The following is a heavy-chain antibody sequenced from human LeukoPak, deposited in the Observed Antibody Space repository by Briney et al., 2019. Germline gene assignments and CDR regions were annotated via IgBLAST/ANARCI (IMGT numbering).Heavy chain of an antibody. CDR3: ASEESGELPTL. D-gene: IGHD1-26*01. Sequence: ASVKVSCKASGYTFTSYGISWVRQAPGQGLEWMGGIIPIFGTANYAQKFQGRVTITTDESTSTAYMELSSLRSEDTAVYYCASEESGELPTLWGQGTLVTVSS. V-gene: IGHV1-69*05. J-gene: IGHJ4*02. CDR2: IIPIFGTA. CDR1: GYTFTSYG.